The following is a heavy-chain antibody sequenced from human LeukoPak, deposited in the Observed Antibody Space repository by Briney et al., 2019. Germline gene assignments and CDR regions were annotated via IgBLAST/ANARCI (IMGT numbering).Heavy chain of an antibody. CDR3: ARVGVAFFFDY. V-gene: IGHV4-59*08. D-gene: IGHD1-26*01. CDR1: GGSISGYY. CDR2: FFYSGST. J-gene: IGHJ4*02. Sequence: SETLSLTCTVSGGSISGYYWSWIRQPPGKGLEWIGYFFYSGSTNYNPSLKSRLTISVDTSKNQFSLKLSSVTAADTAVYYCARVGVAFFFDYWGQGTLVTVSS.